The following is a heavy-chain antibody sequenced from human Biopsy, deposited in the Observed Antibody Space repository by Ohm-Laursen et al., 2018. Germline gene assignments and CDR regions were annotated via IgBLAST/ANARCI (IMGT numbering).Heavy chain of an antibody. CDR2: IYYSGST. CDR3: VRATNSTGWPYYYFYGMDV. D-gene: IGHD2/OR15-2a*01. J-gene: IGHJ6*02. Sequence: SQTLSLTCTVSGCSISSDYWSWIRQTPGKGLEWIGYIYYSGSTNYNPSLKSRVTISVGTSKYQFSLRLNSVTAADTAVYYCVRATNSTGWPYYYFYGMDVWGQGTTVTVSS. CDR1: GCSISSDY. V-gene: IGHV4-59*01.